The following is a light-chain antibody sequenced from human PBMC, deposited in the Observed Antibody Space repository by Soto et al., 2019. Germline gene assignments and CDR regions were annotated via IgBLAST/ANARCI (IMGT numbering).Light chain of an antibody. Sequence: TESPATVSVCVSKNGAQDRPAGQSVSSSYLAWYQQKPGQAPRLLIYGASSRATGIPDRFSGSGSGTDFTLTISRLEPEDFAVYYCQQRSNWPPITFGQGTRLEIK. CDR1: QSVSSSY. J-gene: IGKJ5*01. V-gene: IGKV3D-20*02. CDR3: QQRSNWPPIT. CDR2: GAS.